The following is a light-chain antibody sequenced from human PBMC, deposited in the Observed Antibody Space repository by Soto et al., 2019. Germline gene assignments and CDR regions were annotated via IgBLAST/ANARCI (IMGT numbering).Light chain of an antibody. Sequence: QSVLTQPASVSGSPGQSITISCTGTSSDVGGYNYVSWYQQHPGKAPKLMIYDVSNRPSGVSNRFSGSKSGNTASLTISGLQAEDEADYYCSSYTSSSTLVIGGGTQLTVL. CDR2: DVS. CDR3: SSYTSSSTLV. CDR1: SSDVGGYNY. J-gene: IGLJ2*01. V-gene: IGLV2-14*01.